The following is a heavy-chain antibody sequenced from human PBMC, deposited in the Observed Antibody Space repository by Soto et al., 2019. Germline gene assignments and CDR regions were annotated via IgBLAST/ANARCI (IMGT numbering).Heavy chain of an antibody. Sequence: QVQLVESGGGVVQPGRSLRLSCAASGFTFSSYAMHWVRQAPGKGLEWVAVISYDGSNKYYADSAKGRFTISRDNSKNTLYLQMNSLRAEDTAVYYCARETYYYDSSGLGYWGQGTLVTVSS. CDR2: ISYDGSNK. V-gene: IGHV3-30-3*01. D-gene: IGHD3-22*01. CDR3: ARETYYYDSSGLGY. CDR1: GFTFSSYA. J-gene: IGHJ4*02.